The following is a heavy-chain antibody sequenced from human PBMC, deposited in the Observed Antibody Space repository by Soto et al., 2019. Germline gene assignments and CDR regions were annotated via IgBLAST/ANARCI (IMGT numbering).Heavy chain of an antibody. J-gene: IGHJ4*02. V-gene: IGHV3-23*01. CDR3: AKDRLAGNFDY. CDR2: ISATGGST. Sequence: GGSLRLSCAASGFTFNNYAMNWVRQAPGKGLEWVATISATGGSTYYADSVKGRFTISRDNSKNTLYLQMNGLRVEDTAVYYCAKDRLAGNFDYWGQGTQVTVPS. CDR1: GFTFNNYA.